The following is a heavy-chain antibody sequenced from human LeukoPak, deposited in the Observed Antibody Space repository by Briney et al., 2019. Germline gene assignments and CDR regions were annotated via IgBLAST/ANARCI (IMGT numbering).Heavy chain of an antibody. CDR2: ISPDGSYT. CDR1: GXVFSDFY. CDR3: ASDQVSGVFDY. J-gene: IGHJ4*02. V-gene: IGHV3-11*05. Sequence: GGSLRLSCAGSGXVFSDFYFNWIRHSPGKGLEWLAYISPDGSYTAYGDSVKGRFVISRDNAKNSVSLQMNSVRVEDTAVYFCASDQVSGVFDYWGQGARVTVS. D-gene: IGHD5/OR15-5a*01.